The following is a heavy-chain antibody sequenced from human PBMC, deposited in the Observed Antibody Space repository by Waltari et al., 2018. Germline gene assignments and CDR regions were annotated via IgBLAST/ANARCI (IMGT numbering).Heavy chain of an antibody. J-gene: IGHJ4*02. D-gene: IGHD6-13*01. Sequence: QVQLQQWGAGLLKPSETLSLTRAVYGGSFSGYYWSWIRQPPGKGLEWIGEINHSGSTNYNPALKSRVTISVDTSKNQFSLKLSSVTAADTAVYYCARACTYSSSWQPHIDYWGQGTLVTVSS. CDR3: ARACTYSSSWQPHIDY. V-gene: IGHV4-34*01. CDR1: GGSFSGYY. CDR2: INHSGST.